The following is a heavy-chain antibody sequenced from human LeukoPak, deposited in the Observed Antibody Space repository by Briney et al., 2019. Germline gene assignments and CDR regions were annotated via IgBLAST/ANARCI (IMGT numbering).Heavy chain of an antibody. CDR3: ARDGMDIVVVPAAPTSYFDY. D-gene: IGHD2-2*03. J-gene: IGHJ4*02. CDR2: ISAYNGNT. Sequence: GASVKVSCKASGYTFTSYGISWVRQAPGQGLEWMGWISAYNGNTNYAQKLQGRVTMTTDTSTSTAYMELRSLRSDDTAVYYCARDGMDIVVVPAAPTSYFDYWAREPWSPSPQ. CDR1: GYTFTSYG. V-gene: IGHV1-18*01.